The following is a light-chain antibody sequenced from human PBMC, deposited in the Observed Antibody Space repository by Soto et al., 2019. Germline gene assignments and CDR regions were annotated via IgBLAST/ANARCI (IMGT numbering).Light chain of an antibody. Sequence: IVLTQSPATLSVSPGERATLSCRASQSVSGNLAWYQQKPGQAPRLLIYGASTRATGIPARFSGSGSGTEFTLTISSLQSEDVATYYCQKYNSAPITFGQGTRLEI. CDR3: QKYNSAPIT. CDR2: GAS. CDR1: QSVSGN. V-gene: IGKV3-15*01. J-gene: IGKJ5*01.